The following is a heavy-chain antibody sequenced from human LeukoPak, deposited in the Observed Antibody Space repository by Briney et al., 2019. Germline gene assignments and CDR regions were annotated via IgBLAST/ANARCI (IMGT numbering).Heavy chain of an antibody. CDR2: MNPNSGNT. V-gene: IGHV1-8*01. CDR1: GYTFTSYD. D-gene: IGHD3-3*01. J-gene: IGHJ6*02. CDR3: ARGRFNYDSWSGLNYYYYGMDV. Sequence: ASVKVSCKASGYTFTSYDINWVRQATGQGLEWMGWMNPNSGNTGYAQKFQGRVTMTRNTSISTAYMELSSLRSEDTAVYYCARGRFNYDSWSGLNYYYYGMDVWGQETTVTVSS.